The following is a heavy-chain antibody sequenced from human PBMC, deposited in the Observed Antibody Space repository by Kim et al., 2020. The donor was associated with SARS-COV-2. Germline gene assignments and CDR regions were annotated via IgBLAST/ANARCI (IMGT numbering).Heavy chain of an antibody. J-gene: IGHJ6*02. Sequence: GGSLRLSCAASGLRVNSYVMNWVRQAPGKGLEWVAGISGSGIYTHYADSVKGRFTISRDVYKNTLYLQMNSLRVDDTAMYHCAKDDQWPPLRFYGMDVWGQGTTVTVSS. CDR2: ISGSGIYT. V-gene: IGHV3-23*01. CDR1: GLRVNSYV. D-gene: IGHD6-19*01. CDR3: AKDDQWPPLRFYGMDV.